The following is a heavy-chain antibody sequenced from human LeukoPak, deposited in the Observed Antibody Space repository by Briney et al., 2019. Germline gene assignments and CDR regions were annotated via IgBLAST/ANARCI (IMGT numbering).Heavy chain of an antibody. D-gene: IGHD2-8*01. V-gene: IGHV3-74*01. CDR3: AREGVYGGLDV. CDR2: ISWDGSST. CDR1: GFSFSRYG. Sequence: GGSLRLSCAASGFSFSRYGMHWVRQAPGKGLVWVSRISWDGSSTNYADSVKGRFTISRDNAKNTLYLQMDSLRAEDTAVYYCAREGVYGGLDVWGQGTTVTVSS. J-gene: IGHJ6*02.